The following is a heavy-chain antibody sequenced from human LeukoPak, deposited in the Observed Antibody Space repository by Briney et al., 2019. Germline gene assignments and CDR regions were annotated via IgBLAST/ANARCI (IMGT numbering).Heavy chain of an antibody. CDR1: GGSISSSSYY. D-gene: IGHD1-1*01. J-gene: IGHJ4*02. V-gene: IGHV4-39*01. Sequence: KPSETLSLTCTVSGGSISSSSYYWGWIRQPPGKGLGWIGSIYYSGSTYYNPSLKSRVTISVDTSKNQFSLKLSSVTAADTAVYYCARGQLERGLDYWGQGTLVTVSS. CDR2: IYYSGST. CDR3: ARGQLERGLDY.